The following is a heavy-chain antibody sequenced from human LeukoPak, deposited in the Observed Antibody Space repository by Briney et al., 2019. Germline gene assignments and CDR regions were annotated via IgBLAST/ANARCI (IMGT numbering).Heavy chain of an antibody. CDR3: ARDTYYYTSWSDVFDI. V-gene: IGHV4-39*07. CDR1: GGSISSSSYY. CDR2: IYYSGST. Sequence: PSETLSLTCTVSGGSISSSSYYWGWIRQPPGKGLEWIGSIYYSGSTYYNPSLKSRVTISVDTSKNQFSLKLSSVTAADTALYYCARDTYYYTSWSDVFDIWGQGTMVTVSS. D-gene: IGHD3-3*01. J-gene: IGHJ3*02.